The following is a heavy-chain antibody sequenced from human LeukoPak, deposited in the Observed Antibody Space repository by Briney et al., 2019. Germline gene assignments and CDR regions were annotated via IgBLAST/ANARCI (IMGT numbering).Heavy chain of an antibody. CDR2: IIASGFST. CDR3: AKVDPATVTPGVFYYSYYMDV. J-gene: IGHJ6*03. CDR1: GFTLSSRV. D-gene: IGHD4-17*01. Sequence: TGGSLRLSCTASGFTLSSRVMSGVRQFPGKGLEWVSSIIASGFSTFYADSVKGLFTISRDNSKTAVYLQMNSLRAEDTAMYYCAKVDPATVTPGVFYYSYYMDVWGKGTTVTVSS. V-gene: IGHV3-23*01.